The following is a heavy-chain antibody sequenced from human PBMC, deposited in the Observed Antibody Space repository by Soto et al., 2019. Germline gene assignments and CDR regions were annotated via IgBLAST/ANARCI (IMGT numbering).Heavy chain of an antibody. CDR2: IYYSGSS. J-gene: IGHJ4*02. V-gene: IGHV4-31*03. CDR3: ARGIRDDSDY. Sequence: SETLSLTCTVSDASINSGGYYWSWIRQHPGKGLEWIGYIYYSGSSYYNPSLKSRVTISVDTSKNQFSLKLSSVTAADTAVYYCARGIRDDSDYWGQGTLVTVSS. CDR1: DASINSGGYY.